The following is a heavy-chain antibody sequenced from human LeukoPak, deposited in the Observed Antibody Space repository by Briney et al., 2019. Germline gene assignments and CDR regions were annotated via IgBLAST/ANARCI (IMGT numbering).Heavy chain of an antibody. CDR2: IYHSGST. V-gene: IGHV4-38-2*01. J-gene: IGHJ6*03. D-gene: IGHD4-17*01. Sequence: PSETLSLTCAVSGYSISSGYYWGWIRQPPGKGLEWIGSIYHSGSTYYNPSLKSRVTISVDTSKNQFSLKLSSVTAADTAVYYCARGVYGDYYYYYYMDVWGKGTTVTVSS. CDR1: GYSISSGYY. CDR3: ARGVYGDYYYYYYMDV.